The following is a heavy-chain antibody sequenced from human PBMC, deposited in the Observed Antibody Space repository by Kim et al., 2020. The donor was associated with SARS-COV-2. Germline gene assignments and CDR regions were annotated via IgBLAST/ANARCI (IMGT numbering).Heavy chain of an antibody. Sequence: GGSLRLSCAASGFTFSNAWMSWVRQAPGKGLEWVGRIKSKTDGGTTDYAAPVKGRSTISRDDSKNTLYLQMNSLKTEDTAVYYCTTDHISVARPGQIYDFWSGYYYDYWGQGTLDTVSS. V-gene: IGHV3-15*01. J-gene: IGHJ4*02. CDR1: GFTFSNAW. D-gene: IGHD3-3*01. CDR3: TTDHISVARPGQIYDFWSGYYYDY. CDR2: IKSKTDGGTT.